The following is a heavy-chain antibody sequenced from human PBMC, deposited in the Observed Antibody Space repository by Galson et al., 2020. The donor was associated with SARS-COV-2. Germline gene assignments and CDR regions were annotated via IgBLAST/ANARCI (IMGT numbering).Heavy chain of an antibody. Sequence: GGSLRLSCAASGFTFRSYGMHWVRKAPGKGLEWAAAISYDGSNKYYADSVKGRFTISRENSKNTLYLQMNSLRAEDTAVYYCAKEYSGYDFGTSFNYWGKGTLVTVSS. CDR2: ISYDGSNK. V-gene: IGHV3-30*18. D-gene: IGHD5-12*01. CDR3: AKEYSGYDFGTSFNY. J-gene: IGHJ4*02. CDR1: GFTFRSYG.